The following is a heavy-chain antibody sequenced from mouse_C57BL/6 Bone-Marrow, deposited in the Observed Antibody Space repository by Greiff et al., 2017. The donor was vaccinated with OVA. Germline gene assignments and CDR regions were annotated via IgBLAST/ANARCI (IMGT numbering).Heavy chain of an antibody. V-gene: IGHV3-8*01. CDR3: ARSRRGYYYAMDY. J-gene: IGHJ4*01. Sequence: DVKLVESGPGLAKPSQTLSLTCSVTGYSITSDYWNWIRKFPGNKLEYMGYISYSGSTYYNPSLKSRISITRDTSKNQYYLQLNSVTTEDTATYYCARSRRGYYYAMDYWGQGTSVTVSS. CDR2: ISYSGST. CDR1: GYSITSDY.